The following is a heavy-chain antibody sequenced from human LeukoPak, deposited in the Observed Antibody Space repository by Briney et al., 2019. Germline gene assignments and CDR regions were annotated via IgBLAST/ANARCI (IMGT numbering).Heavy chain of an antibody. D-gene: IGHD1-26*01. J-gene: IGHJ4*02. Sequence: SETLSLTCTVSGYSLSSGYYWGWIRQPPGKGLEWIGSIYHSGSTYYNPSLKSRVTISVDTSKNQFSLKLSSVTAADTAVYYCARRNVGATPRAHFDYWGQGTLVTVSS. CDR2: IYHSGST. CDR3: ARRNVGATPRAHFDY. V-gene: IGHV4-38-2*02. CDR1: GYSLSSGYY.